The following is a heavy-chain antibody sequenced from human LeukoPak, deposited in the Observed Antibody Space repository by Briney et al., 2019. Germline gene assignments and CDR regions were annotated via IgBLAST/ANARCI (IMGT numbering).Heavy chain of an antibody. CDR2: IKQDGSEK. V-gene: IGHV3-7*01. J-gene: IGHJ6*02. D-gene: IGHD2-2*01. Sequence: GGSLRLSCAASGFTFSSYWMSWVRQAPGKGLEWVANIKQDGSEKYYVDSVKGRFTISRDNAKNSLYLQMNSLRAEDTAVYYCTRLPGSTSCYWCVVLPPATDYGMDVWGQGTTVTVSS. CDR1: GFTFSSYW. CDR3: TRLPGSTSCYWCVVLPPATDYGMDV.